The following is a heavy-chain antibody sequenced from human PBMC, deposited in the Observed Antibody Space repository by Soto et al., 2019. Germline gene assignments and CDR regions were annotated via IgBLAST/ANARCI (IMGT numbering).Heavy chain of an antibody. CDR1: GYTFTRYG. CDR2: INAGNGNT. D-gene: IGHD3-9*01. Sequence: ASVKVSCKASGYTFTRYGMHWVRQAPGQRLEWMGWINAGNGNTKYSQKFQGRVTITRDTSASTAYMELSSLRSEDTAVYYCARNLLDYEILTDYYMEYYLEYWGQGRLVSVAS. V-gene: IGHV1-3*01. J-gene: IGHJ4*02. CDR3: ARNLLDYEILTDYYMEYYLEY.